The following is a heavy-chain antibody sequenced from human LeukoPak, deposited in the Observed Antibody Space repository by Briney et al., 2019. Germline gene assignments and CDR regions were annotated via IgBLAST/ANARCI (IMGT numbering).Heavy chain of an antibody. Sequence: GRSLRLSCAASGFTFGSYAMHWVRQAPGKGLEWVAVISYDGSNKYYADSVKGRFTISRDNSKNTLYLQMNSLRAEDTAVYYCARGEPWLVLDYWGQGTLVTVSS. CDR2: ISYDGSNK. J-gene: IGHJ4*02. D-gene: IGHD6-19*01. V-gene: IGHV3-30-3*01. CDR3: ARGEPWLVLDY. CDR1: GFTFGSYA.